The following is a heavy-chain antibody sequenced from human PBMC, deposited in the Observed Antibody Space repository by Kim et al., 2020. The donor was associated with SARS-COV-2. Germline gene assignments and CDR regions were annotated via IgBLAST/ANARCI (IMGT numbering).Heavy chain of an antibody. V-gene: IGHV1-69*13. J-gene: IGHJ6*03. CDR3: ARGPFYGDYGYYYYYMDV. CDR1: GGTFSSYA. Sequence: SVKVSCKASGGTFSSYAISWVRQAPGQGLEWMGGIIPIFGTANYAQKFQGRVTITADESTSTAYMELSSLRSEDTAVYYCARGPFYGDYGYYYYYMDVWGKGTTVTVSS. CDR2: IIPIFGTA. D-gene: IGHD4-17*01.